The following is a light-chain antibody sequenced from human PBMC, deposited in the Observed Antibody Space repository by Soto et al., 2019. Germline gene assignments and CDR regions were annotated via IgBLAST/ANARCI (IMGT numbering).Light chain of an antibody. CDR1: QSISNY. CDR3: QQSYSSPRT. J-gene: IGKJ1*01. CDR2: LAS. V-gene: IGKV1-39*01. Sequence: DIQMTQSPSSLSASVGDRVTITCRASQSISNYLNWYQQKPGKAPELLIYLASSLRSGVPSRFSGSGSGTDFTLTISSLQPEDFATYYCQQSYSSPRTFGQGTKVEIK.